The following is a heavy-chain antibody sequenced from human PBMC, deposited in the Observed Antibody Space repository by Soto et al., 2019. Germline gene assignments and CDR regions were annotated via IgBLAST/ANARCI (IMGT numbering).Heavy chain of an antibody. V-gene: IGHV3-23*01. CDR3: ARIVGVHYYYCYMDV. J-gene: IGHJ6*03. D-gene: IGHD3-10*01. CDR2: ISGSGGST. CDR1: GFTFSSYA. Sequence: GGSLRLSCAASGFTFSSYAMSWVRQAPGKGLEWVSAISGSGGSTYYADSVKGRFTISRDNSKNTLYLQMNSLRAEDTAVYYCARIVGVHYYYCYMDVWGKGTTVTVSS.